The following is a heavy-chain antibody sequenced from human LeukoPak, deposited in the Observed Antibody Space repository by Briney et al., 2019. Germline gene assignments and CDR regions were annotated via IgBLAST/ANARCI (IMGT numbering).Heavy chain of an antibody. V-gene: IGHV3-21*01. D-gene: IGHD6-6*01. CDR3: ARDVAARPRWFAP. CDR1: GFTFSSYS. Sequence: GGSLRLSCAASGFTFSSYSMSWVRQAPGKGLEWVSFIGSSGNYLYYADSVKGRFTISRDNAKNSLYLQMNSLRAEDTAVYYCARDVAARPRWFAPWGQGTLVTVSS. J-gene: IGHJ5*02. CDR2: IGSSGNYL.